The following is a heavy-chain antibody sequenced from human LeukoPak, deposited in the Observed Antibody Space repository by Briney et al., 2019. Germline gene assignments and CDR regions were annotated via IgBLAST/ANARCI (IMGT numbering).Heavy chain of an antibody. CDR2: VRSKAYGGTT. J-gene: IGHJ4*02. CDR3: TRDNWRANYRIDY. CDR1: GFTFGDYA. Sequence: PGGSLRHSCTTSGFTFGDYAISTVREAPGRGLESVGFVRSKAYGGTTEYAASVKGRFTISRDDSKSIAFLQMNSLKTEDTAVYYCTRDNWRANYRIDYWGQGTLVTVSS. V-gene: IGHV3-49*04. D-gene: IGHD4/OR15-4a*01.